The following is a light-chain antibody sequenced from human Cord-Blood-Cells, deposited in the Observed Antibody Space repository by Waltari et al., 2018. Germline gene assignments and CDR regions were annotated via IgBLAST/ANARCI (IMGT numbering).Light chain of an antibody. CDR1: SSNIGAGYD. Sequence: QSVLTQPPSVSGAPGQRVHISCTGSSSNIGAGYDVHRNQQLPGTAPKLPIYGNSNRPSGVPDRFSGSKSGTSASLAITGLQAEDEADYYCQSYDSSLSGSVVFGGGTKLTVL. V-gene: IGLV1-40*01. J-gene: IGLJ2*01. CDR2: GNS. CDR3: QSYDSSLSGSVV.